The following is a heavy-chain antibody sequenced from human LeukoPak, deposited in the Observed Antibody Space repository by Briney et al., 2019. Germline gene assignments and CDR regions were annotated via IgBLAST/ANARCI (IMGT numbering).Heavy chain of an antibody. D-gene: IGHD3-3*01. V-gene: IGHV4-39*01. CDR1: GGSISSSSYY. CDR3: AGRITIFGVVTGDY. CDR2: IYYSGST. J-gene: IGHJ4*02. Sequence: PSETLSPTCTVSGGSISSSSYYWGWIRQPPGKGLEWIGSIYYSGSTYYNPSLKSRVTISVDTSKNQFSLKLSSVTAADTAVYYCAGRITIFGVVTGDYWGQGTLVTVSS.